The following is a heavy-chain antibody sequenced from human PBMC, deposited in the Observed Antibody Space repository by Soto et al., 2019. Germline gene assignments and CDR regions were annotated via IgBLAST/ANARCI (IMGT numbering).Heavy chain of an antibody. V-gene: IGHV3-30-3*01. J-gene: IGHJ4*02. CDR3: ARGVLEVATIFFDD. CDR2: ISYDGSNK. Sequence: GGSLRLSCAASGFTFSSYAMHWVRQAPGKGLEWVAVISYDGSNKYYADSVKGRFTISRDNSKNTLYLQMNSLRAEDTAVYYCARGVLEVATIFFDDWGQGTVVT. CDR1: GFTFSSYA. D-gene: IGHD5-12*01.